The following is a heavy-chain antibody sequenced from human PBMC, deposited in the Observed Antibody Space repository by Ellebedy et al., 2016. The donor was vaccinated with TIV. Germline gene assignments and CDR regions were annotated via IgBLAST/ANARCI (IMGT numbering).Heavy chain of an antibody. CDR1: GFTFSDYY. V-gene: IGHV3-11*06. CDR3: ARDRGGGYGDYYYYGMDV. Sequence: GESLKISXAASGFTFSDYYMSWIRQAPGKGLEWVSYISSSSSYTNYADSVKGRFTISRDNAKNSLYLQMNSLRAEDTAVYYCARDRGGGYGDYYYYGMDVWGQGTTVAVFS. J-gene: IGHJ6*02. D-gene: IGHD5-12*01. CDR2: ISSSSSYT.